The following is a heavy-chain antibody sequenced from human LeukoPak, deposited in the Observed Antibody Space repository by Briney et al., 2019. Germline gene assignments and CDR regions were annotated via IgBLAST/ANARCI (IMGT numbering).Heavy chain of an antibody. CDR3: AKDAQRGFDYSNSLEH. J-gene: IGHJ4*02. CDR2: IWSDGSDK. D-gene: IGHD4-11*01. V-gene: IGHV3-33*06. Sequence: GRSLRLSCAASGFTFSHYGMHWVRQAPGKGLEWVAVIWSDGSDKYYADSVKGRFTISRDNFKSTVSLQMNSVTTGDTALYYCAKDAQRGFDYSNSLEHWGQGSLVTVS. CDR1: GFTFSHYG.